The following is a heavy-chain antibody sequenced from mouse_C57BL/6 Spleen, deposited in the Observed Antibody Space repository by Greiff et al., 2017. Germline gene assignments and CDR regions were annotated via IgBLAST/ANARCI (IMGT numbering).Heavy chain of an antibody. V-gene: IGHV1-81*01. Sequence: VQLQQSGAELARPGASVKLSCKASGYTFTRYGISWVKQRTGQGLEWIGEIYPRSGNTYYNEKFKGKATLTADKSSSTAYMELRSLTSEDSAVYFCARGGYYGEGYFDVWGTGTTVTVSS. CDR1: GYTFTRYG. CDR2: IYPRSGNT. CDR3: ARGGYYGEGYFDV. D-gene: IGHD1-1*01. J-gene: IGHJ1*03.